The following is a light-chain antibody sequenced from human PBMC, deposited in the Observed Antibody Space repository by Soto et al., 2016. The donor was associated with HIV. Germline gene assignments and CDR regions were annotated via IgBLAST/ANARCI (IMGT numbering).Light chain of an antibody. V-gene: IGKV1-27*01. CDR1: QDIKTY. Sequence: IQMTQSPSSLSASVGDRITITCRASQDIKTYVAWYFQKPGEVPALLIVDASTLRSGVTARFSGSGSGTEFTLTIKTLQPEDFGSYFCQKYDAAPGTFGQGTRV. J-gene: IGKJ1*01. CDR2: DAS. CDR3: QKYDAAPGT.